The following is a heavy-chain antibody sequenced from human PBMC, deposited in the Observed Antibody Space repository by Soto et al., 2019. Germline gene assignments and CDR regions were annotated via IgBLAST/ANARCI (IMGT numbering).Heavy chain of an antibody. Sequence: QVQLVQSGAEVKKPGSSVKVSCKASGGTFSSYTISWVRQAPGQGLEWMGRIIPILGIANYAQKVQGRVTITADKSTSTAYMELSSLRSEDTAVYYCARVVTRYCSGGSCYSRWFDPWGQGTLVTVSS. CDR1: GGTFSSYT. CDR2: IIPILGIA. D-gene: IGHD2-15*01. V-gene: IGHV1-69*02. CDR3: ARVVTRYCSGGSCYSRWFDP. J-gene: IGHJ5*02.